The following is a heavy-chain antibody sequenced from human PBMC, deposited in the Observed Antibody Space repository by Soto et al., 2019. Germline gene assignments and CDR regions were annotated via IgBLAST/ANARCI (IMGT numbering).Heavy chain of an antibody. CDR2: IMPIFGTA. D-gene: IGHD1-1*01. CDR1: GGTFSSYA. Sequence: SVKVSCKASGGTFSSYAISWVRQAPGQGLEWMGGIMPIFGTANYAQKFQGRVTITADESTSTAYMELSSLRSEDTAVYYCARARLERGYYYYGMDVWGQGTTVTVSS. CDR3: ARARLERGYYYYGMDV. J-gene: IGHJ6*02. V-gene: IGHV1-69*13.